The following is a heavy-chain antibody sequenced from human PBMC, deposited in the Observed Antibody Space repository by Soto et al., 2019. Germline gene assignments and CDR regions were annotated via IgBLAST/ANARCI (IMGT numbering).Heavy chain of an antibody. CDR3: ARDIKDDGSGSYAGFDY. D-gene: IGHD3-22*01. V-gene: IGHV3-33*01. Sequence: QVQLVESGGGVVQPGRSLRLSCAASGFTFSSYGMHWVRQAPGKGLEWVAVIYYDGSNKYYADSVKGRFTISRDNSKNTLYLQMNSLRAEDTAVYYCARDIKDDGSGSYAGFDYWGQGTLVTVSS. CDR2: IYYDGSNK. CDR1: GFTFSSYG. J-gene: IGHJ4*02.